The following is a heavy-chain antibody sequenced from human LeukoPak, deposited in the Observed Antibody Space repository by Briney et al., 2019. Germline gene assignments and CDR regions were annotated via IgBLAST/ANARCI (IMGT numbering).Heavy chain of an antibody. Sequence: SETLSLTCTVSGGSISSSSHFWGWIRQPPGKGLEWIGSIYYSGSTYYNPSLKSRVTISVDTSKDHFSLKLSSVTAADTAVYYCARADGDYPDYWGQGTLVAVSS. CDR1: GGSISSSSHF. J-gene: IGHJ4*02. CDR2: IYYSGST. CDR3: ARADGDYPDY. V-gene: IGHV4-39*07. D-gene: IGHD4-17*01.